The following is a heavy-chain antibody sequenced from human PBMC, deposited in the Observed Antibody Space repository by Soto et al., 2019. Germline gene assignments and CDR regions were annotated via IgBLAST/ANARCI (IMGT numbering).Heavy chain of an antibody. V-gene: IGHV4-34*01. CDR3: ARALYYYYYMDV. CDR1: GGSFSGYY. CDR2: INHSGST. J-gene: IGHJ6*03. Sequence: SETLSLTCAVYGGSFSGYYWSWIRQPPGKGLEWIGEINHSGSTNYNPSLKSRVTISVDTSKNQFSLKLSSVTAADTAVYYCARALYYYYYMDVWGKGTTVT.